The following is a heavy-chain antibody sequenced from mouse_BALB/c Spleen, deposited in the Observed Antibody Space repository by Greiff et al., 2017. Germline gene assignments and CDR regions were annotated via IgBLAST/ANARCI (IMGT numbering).Heavy chain of an antibody. V-gene: IGHV5-6-3*01. Sequence: DVMLVESGGGLVQPGGSLKLSCAASGFTFSSYGMSWVRQTPDKRLELVATINSNGGSTYYPDSVKGRFTISRDNAKNTLYLQMSSLKSEDTAMYYCARGGVYYGIAMDYWGQGTSVTVSS. J-gene: IGHJ4*01. CDR3: ARGGVYYGIAMDY. CDR2: INSNGGST. CDR1: GFTFSSYG. D-gene: IGHD1-1*01.